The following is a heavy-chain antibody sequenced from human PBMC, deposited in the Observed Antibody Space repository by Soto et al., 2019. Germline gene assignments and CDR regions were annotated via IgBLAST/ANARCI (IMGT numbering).Heavy chain of an antibody. V-gene: IGHV4-30-2*01. CDR2: FYHTGST. D-gene: IGHD1-7*01. J-gene: IGHJ5*02. CDR1: GGPISSGGYS. Sequence: SETLSLTCAVSGGPISSGGYSWSWIRQPPGKGLEWIGYFYHTGSTYYIPSLKSRVTISVDRSKNQVSLKLTSVTAADTAVYFCATLRQNWNYLDPWGQGTLVTGSS. CDR3: ATLRQNWNYLDP.